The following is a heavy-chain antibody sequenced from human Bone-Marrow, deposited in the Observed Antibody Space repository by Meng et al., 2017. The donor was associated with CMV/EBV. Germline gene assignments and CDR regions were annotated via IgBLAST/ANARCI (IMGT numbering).Heavy chain of an antibody. J-gene: IGHJ6*02. CDR2: IRSKVYGGTI. V-gene: IGHV3-49*04. D-gene: IGHD2-2*01. CDR1: GFSFADYA. CDR3: TRESPAEYQPLWLRNACMDF. Sequence: GESLKISCTASGFSFADYAMDWVRQAPGKGLEWVGFIRSKVYGGTIEYAASVKGRFTISRDDSKSIAYLQMNSLKTEDTAVYYCTRESPAEYQPLWLRNACMDFWGQGTTVTVSS.